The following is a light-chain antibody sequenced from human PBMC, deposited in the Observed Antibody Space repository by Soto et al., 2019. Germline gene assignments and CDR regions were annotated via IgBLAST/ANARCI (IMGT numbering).Light chain of an antibody. V-gene: IGKV2-28*01. J-gene: IGKJ4*01. CDR3: MQPLQTPLT. Sequence: DIVMTQSPLSLPVAPGEAASISCKSSQSLLHGNGFNYLNWYLQKPGQSPQLLIYLGSNRASGVPDRISGSGSGADLTLKISRVEAEDVGVYYCMQPLQTPLTFGGGTKVEIK. CDR1: QSLLHGNGFNY. CDR2: LGS.